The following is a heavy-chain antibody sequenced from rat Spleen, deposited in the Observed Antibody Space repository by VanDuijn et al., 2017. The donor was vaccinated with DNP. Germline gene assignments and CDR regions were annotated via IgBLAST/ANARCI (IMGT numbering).Heavy chain of an antibody. CDR3: SRSDGYWYFDF. V-gene: IGHV2-15*01. Sequence: QVQLKESGPGLVQPSQTLSLTCTVSGFSLTSYNVHWVRQPTGKGLEWIGTMWSGGTTDYNSALKSRLSISRDTSKSQVFLKMNSLQTEDTAIYFCSRSDGYWYFDFWGPGTMVTVSS. D-gene: IGHD1-12*02. CDR2: MWSGGTT. CDR1: GFSLTSYN. J-gene: IGHJ1*01.